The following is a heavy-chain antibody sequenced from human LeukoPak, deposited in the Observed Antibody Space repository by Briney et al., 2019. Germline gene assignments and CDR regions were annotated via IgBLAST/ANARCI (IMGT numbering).Heavy chain of an antibody. CDR1: GGTFSSYA. CDR2: IIPIFGTA. Sequence: SVKVSCKASGGTFSSYAISWVRQAPGQGLEWMGGIIPIFGTANYAQKFQGRVTITTDESTSTAYMELSSLRSEDTAVNYCAKNDYGDYLFDYWGQGTLVTVSS. D-gene: IGHD4-17*01. V-gene: IGHV1-69*05. CDR3: AKNDYGDYLFDY. J-gene: IGHJ4*02.